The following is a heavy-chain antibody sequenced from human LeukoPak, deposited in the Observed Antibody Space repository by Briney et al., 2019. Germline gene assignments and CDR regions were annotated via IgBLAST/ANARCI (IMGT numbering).Heavy chain of an antibody. CDR1: GYTFTTYG. V-gene: IGHV1-18*01. J-gene: IGHJ4*02. CDR2: ISAYNGYI. D-gene: IGHD5-18*01. CDR3: ASVTSGYSYAFDY. Sequence: ASVKVSCKASGYTFTTYGISWVRQAPGQGLEWMGWISAYNGYINYAQKVQGRVTMTTDTSTSTAYMDLRSLRSDDTAVYYCASVTSGYSYAFDYWGQGTLVTVSS.